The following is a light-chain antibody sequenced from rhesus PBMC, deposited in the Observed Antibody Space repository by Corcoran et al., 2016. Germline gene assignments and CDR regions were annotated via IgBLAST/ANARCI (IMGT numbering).Light chain of an antibody. CDR3: QRYNTLPLT. Sequence: DIQMTQSPSSLSAFVGDRVTITCRASQDISSYLNWYQQKPGKAPKPLIHNANRLESGVPSRFSGSGSGTEFTFTISNLQPEDFATYYCQRYNTLPLTFGGGTKVEIK. V-gene: IGKV1-32*01. CDR2: NAN. CDR1: QDISSY. J-gene: IGKJ4*01.